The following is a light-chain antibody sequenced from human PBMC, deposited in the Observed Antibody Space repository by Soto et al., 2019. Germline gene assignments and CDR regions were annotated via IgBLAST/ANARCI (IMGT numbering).Light chain of an antibody. CDR3: QQYVTSSPRT. J-gene: IGKJ1*01. CDR2: GIS. CDR1: HTISSSY. V-gene: IGKV3-20*01. Sequence: IVLTQSPGTLSLSRGERATLSCRASHTISSSYLAWYQQKPGQAPRLLMYGISRRATGIPDRFSGSGSGTDFTLTITRLEPEDFAVYYCQQYVTSSPRTFGQGTKVDIK.